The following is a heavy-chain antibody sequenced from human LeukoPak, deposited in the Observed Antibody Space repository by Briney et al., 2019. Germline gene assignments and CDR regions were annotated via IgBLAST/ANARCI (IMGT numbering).Heavy chain of an antibody. CDR1: GGSFSGYY. J-gene: IGHJ3*02. CDR3: ARPLVTAIPTKGLHSFDI. CDR2: INHSGST. Sequence: SETLSLTCAVYGGSFSGYYWSWIRQPPGKGLEWIGEINHSGSTNYNPSLKSRVTISVDTSKNQFSLKLSSVTAADTAVYYCARPLVTAIPTKGLHSFDIWGQGTMVTVSS. V-gene: IGHV4-34*01. D-gene: IGHD2-21*02.